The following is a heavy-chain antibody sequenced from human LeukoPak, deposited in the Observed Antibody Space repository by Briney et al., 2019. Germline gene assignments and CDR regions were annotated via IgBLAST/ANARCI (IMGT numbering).Heavy chain of an antibody. V-gene: IGHV3-23*01. Sequence: GGSLRLSCAASGFTFSSYAMSWVRQAPGKGLEWVSAISGSGGSTYYADSVKGRFTISRDNSKNTLYLQMSSLRAEDTAVYYCARTTIFGVYAFDYWGQGTLVTVSS. CDR2: ISGSGGST. J-gene: IGHJ4*02. CDR1: GFTFSSYA. D-gene: IGHD3-3*01. CDR3: ARTTIFGVYAFDY.